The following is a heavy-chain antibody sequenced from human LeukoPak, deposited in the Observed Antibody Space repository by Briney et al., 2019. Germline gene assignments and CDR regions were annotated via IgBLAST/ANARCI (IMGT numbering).Heavy chain of an antibody. CDR3: ASNWGNSGSYSG. CDR2: IIPIFGTA. D-gene: IGHD1-26*01. Sequence: SVKVSCKASGGTFSSYAISWVRQAPGQGLEWMGGIIPIFGTANYAQKFQGRVTITADKSMSTAYMELSSLRSEDTAVYYCASNWGNSGSYSGWGQGTLVTVSS. J-gene: IGHJ4*02. V-gene: IGHV1-69*06. CDR1: GGTFSSYA.